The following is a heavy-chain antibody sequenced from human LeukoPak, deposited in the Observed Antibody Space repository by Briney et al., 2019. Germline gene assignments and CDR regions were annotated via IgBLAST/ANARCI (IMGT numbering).Heavy chain of an antibody. CDR1: GYSFTSYG. V-gene: IGHV1-18*01. J-gene: IGHJ3*02. CDR3: VRDPHYDILTNPGDI. Sequence: GASVRVSCKTSGYSFTSYGVSWVRQAPGQGLEMMGWINCYNGNTDYAQNFKDRVTMTTDTSTRTAYMELRSLRSDDTAVYYCVRDPHYDILTNPGDIWGHGTMLSVTS. D-gene: IGHD3-9*01. CDR2: INCYNGNT.